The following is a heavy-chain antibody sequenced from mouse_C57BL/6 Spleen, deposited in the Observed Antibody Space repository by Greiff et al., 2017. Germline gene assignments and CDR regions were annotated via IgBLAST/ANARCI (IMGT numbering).Heavy chain of an antibody. CDR2: IDPNSGGT. CDR3: ARGGDSNYVYAMDY. V-gene: IGHV1-72*01. D-gene: IGHD2-5*01. Sequence: KESCKASGYTFTSYWMHWVKQRPGRGLEWIGRIDPNSGGTKYNEKFKSKATLTVDKPSSTAYMQLSSLTSEDSAVYYCARGGDSNYVYAMDYWGQGTSVTVSS. J-gene: IGHJ4*01. CDR1: GYTFTSYW.